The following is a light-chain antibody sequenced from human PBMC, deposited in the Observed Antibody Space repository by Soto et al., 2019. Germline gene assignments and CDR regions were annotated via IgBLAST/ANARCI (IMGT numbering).Light chain of an antibody. CDR2: SNN. J-gene: IGLJ2*01. V-gene: IGLV1-40*01. CDR3: QSYDSSLSGYVA. Sequence: QSVLTQPPSVSGAPGQRVTISCTGSSSNIGAGYDVHWYQQLPGTAPKLLIFSNNSRPSGVPDRFSGSKSGTSASLAITGLQAEDEADYYCQSYDSSLSGYVAFGGGTKLTVL. CDR1: SSNIGAGYD.